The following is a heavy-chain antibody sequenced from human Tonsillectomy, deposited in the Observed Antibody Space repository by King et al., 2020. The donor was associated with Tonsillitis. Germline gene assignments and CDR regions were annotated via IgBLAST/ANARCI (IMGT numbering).Heavy chain of an antibody. Sequence: DVQLVESGGVVVQPGGSLRLSCAASGFTFEDYAMHWVRQAPGKGLQWVSLITWDGGSSTYYADSVKGRFTISRDNRKNSLYLQMNSLRAEATAFYFCVKVLVIARTWGGGFDLWGRGTLVTVSS. V-gene: IGHV3-43D*03. CDR2: ITWDGGSST. CDR3: VKVLVIARTWGGGFDL. CDR1: GFTFEDYA. J-gene: IGHJ2*01. D-gene: IGHD7-27*01.